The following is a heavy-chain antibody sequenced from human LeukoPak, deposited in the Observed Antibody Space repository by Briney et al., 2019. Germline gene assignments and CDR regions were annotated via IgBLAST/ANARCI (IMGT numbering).Heavy chain of an antibody. CDR3: ARASSGYDPFDY. CDR2: IYTSEST. Sequence: SETLSLTCTVSGGSVSSGSHYWSWIRQPAGKGLEWIGRIYTSESTNYNPSLKSRVTMSVNTSKNQFSLRLNSVTAADTAIYYCARASSGYDPFDYWGQGTLVTVSS. V-gene: IGHV4-61*02. D-gene: IGHD5-12*01. CDR1: GGSVSSGSHY. J-gene: IGHJ4*02.